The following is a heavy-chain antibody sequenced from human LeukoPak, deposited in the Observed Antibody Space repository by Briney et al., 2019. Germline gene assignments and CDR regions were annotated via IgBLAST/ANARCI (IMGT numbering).Heavy chain of an antibody. V-gene: IGHV3-30*04. CDR3: ARPAPPGGIVYGFHI. Sequence: GGSLRLSCAASGFIFSTFAMHWVRQAPGKGLEWVALISYDGNFRNYAESVKGGFTISRDNSKNTVHLQMNSLGAEDTAVYYCARPAPPGGIVYGFHIWGQGTMVTVSS. D-gene: IGHD3-16*02. J-gene: IGHJ3*02. CDR1: GFIFSTFA. CDR2: ISYDGNFR.